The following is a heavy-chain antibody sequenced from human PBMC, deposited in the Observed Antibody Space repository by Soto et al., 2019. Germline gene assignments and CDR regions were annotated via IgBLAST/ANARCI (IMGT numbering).Heavy chain of an antibody. V-gene: IGHV3-48*01. CDR3: ARDPDYDFWSGYHDY. J-gene: IGHJ4*02. CDR1: GFTFSSYS. Sequence: GGAQRISCAAPGFTFSSYSMNRDRQAPGKGLEWVSYISSSSSTIYYADSVKGRFTISRDNAKNSLYLQMNSLRAEDTAVYYCARDPDYDFWSGYHDYWGQGTLVTVSS. CDR2: ISSSSSTI. D-gene: IGHD3-3*01.